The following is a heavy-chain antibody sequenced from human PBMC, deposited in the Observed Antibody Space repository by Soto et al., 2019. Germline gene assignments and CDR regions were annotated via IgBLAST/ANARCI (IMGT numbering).Heavy chain of an antibody. CDR3: ARDVGAYYYDSSGYYPDAFDI. J-gene: IGHJ3*02. D-gene: IGHD3-22*01. V-gene: IGHV1-18*01. CDR1: GYTFTSYG. CDR2: ISAHNGNT. Sequence: ASVKVSCKASGYTFTSYGISWVRQAPGQGLEWMGWISAHNGNTNYAQKLQGRVTMTTDTSTSTAYMELRSLRSDDTAVYYCARDVGAYYYDSSGYYPDAFDIWGQGTMVTVS.